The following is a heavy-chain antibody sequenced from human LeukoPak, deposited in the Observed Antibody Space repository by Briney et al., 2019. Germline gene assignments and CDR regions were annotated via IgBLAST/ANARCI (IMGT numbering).Heavy chain of an antibody. CDR1: GGSISSGGYS. CDR2: VYHSGST. J-gene: IGHJ5*02. Sequence: SETLSLTCAVSGGSISSGGYSWSWIRQPPGKGLEWIGYVYHSGSTYYNPSLKSRVTISVDRSKNQFSLKLRSVTAADTAVYYCARGANILTGFDPWGQGTLVTVSS. D-gene: IGHD3-9*01. CDR3: ARGANILTGFDP. V-gene: IGHV4-30-2*01.